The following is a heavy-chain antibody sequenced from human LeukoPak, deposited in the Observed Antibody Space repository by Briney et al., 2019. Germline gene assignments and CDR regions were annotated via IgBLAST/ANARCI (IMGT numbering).Heavy chain of an antibody. CDR2: IGGGPT. V-gene: IGHV3-23*01. Sequence: GGSLRLSCAASGFTFSNYAMNWVRQAPGRGLEWVSAIGGGPTFYADSVKGRFTISRDNSKNTLYLQMNSLRAEDTAVYYCAKCGGDCYHGAFDIWGQGTMVTVSS. D-gene: IGHD2-21*02. CDR1: GFTFSNYA. J-gene: IGHJ3*02. CDR3: AKCGGDCYHGAFDI.